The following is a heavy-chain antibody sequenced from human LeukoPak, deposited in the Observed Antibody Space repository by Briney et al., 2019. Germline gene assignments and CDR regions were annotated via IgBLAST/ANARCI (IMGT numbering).Heavy chain of an antibody. CDR1: GGSISSSDYY. CDR3: ARQHIVVVTDSYYFDY. CDR2: ISYSGAT. J-gene: IGHJ4*02. V-gene: IGHV4-39*01. Sequence: SVTLSLTCTVSGGSISSSDYYWGWIRQPPGEGLEWIGSISYSGATDHNPSLKSRVTISVDTSKNQFSLKLSSVTAADTAVYYCARQHIVVVTDSYYFDYWGQGTLVTVSS. D-gene: IGHD2-21*02.